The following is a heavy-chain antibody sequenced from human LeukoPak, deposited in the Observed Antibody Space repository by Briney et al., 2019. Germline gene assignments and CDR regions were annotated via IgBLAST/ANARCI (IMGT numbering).Heavy chain of an antibody. D-gene: IGHD6-19*01. CDR1: GGSISSGSYY. Sequence: SETLSLTCTVSGGSISSGSYYWSWIRQPAGKGLEWVGRIYTSGSTNYNPALKSRVTISVDTSKNQFSLRLGSVTAADTAVYFCARQYSTGWYIYFDHWGQGALVTVSS. CDR2: IYTSGST. CDR3: ARQYSTGWYIYFDH. V-gene: IGHV4-61*02. J-gene: IGHJ4*02.